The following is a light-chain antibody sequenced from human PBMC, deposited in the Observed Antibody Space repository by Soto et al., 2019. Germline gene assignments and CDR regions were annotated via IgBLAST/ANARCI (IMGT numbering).Light chain of an antibody. CDR3: LQRSNWRLT. Sequence: EIVLTQSPATLSLSPGERATLYCRASQSVSSYLAWYQQKPGQAPRLLIYEASNRATGIPARFSGSGSGTDFTLSISSLEPEDFAVYYCLQRSNWRLTFGGGTKVDIK. CDR2: EAS. J-gene: IGKJ4*01. CDR1: QSVSSY. V-gene: IGKV3-11*01.